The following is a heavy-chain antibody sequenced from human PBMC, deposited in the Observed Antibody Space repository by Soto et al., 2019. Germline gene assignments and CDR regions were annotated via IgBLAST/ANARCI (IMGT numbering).Heavy chain of an antibody. Sequence: ASVKVSCTASGYTFTSYGISWVRQAPGQGLEWMGWISAYNGNTNYAQKLQGRVTMTTDTSTSTAYMELRSLRSDDTAVYYCARVTAFCSGGSCHFDYWGQGTLVTVSS. D-gene: IGHD2-15*01. CDR3: ARVTAFCSGGSCHFDY. J-gene: IGHJ4*02. V-gene: IGHV1-18*01. CDR1: GYTFTSYG. CDR2: ISAYNGNT.